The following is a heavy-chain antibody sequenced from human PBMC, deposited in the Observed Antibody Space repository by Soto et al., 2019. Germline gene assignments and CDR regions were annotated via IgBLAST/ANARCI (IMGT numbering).Heavy chain of an antibody. CDR3: ARGRDSAMVGDY. CDR1: GGSVSSGSYY. V-gene: IGHV4-61*01. J-gene: IGHJ4*02. Sequence: SETLSLTCTVSGGSVSSGSYYWSWIRQPPGKGLEWIGYIYYSGSTNYNPSLKSRVTISVDTSKNQFSLKLSSVTAADTVVYYCARGRDSAMVGDYWGQGTLVTVSS. D-gene: IGHD5-18*01. CDR2: IYYSGST.